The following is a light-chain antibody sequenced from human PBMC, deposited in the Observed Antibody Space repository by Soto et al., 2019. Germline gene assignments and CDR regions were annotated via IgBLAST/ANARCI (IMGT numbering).Light chain of an antibody. Sequence: EIVLTQSPATLSLSPGERATLSCRASQSVSSYLAWYQQKPGQAPRLLIYDASNRATGIPARFSGSGSGTDFTITISSLEPEDFAVYYCQKRSNWPPPNFGRGTRLEIK. CDR3: QKRSNWPPPN. V-gene: IGKV3-11*01. J-gene: IGKJ5*01. CDR1: QSVSSY. CDR2: DAS.